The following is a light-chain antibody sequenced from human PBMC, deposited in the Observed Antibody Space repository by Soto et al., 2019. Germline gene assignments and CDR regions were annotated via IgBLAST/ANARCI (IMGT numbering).Light chain of an antibody. Sequence: QSALTQPRSVSASPGQSVAISCTGTSSDVGGYNYVSWYQQHPGKAPKLMIYDVTNRPSGVPDRFSGSKSGNTDSLTLSGHEAEDEADYYCCSYAGSYTWVFGGGTKVTVL. CDR2: DVT. CDR3: CSYAGSYTWV. J-gene: IGLJ3*02. V-gene: IGLV2-11*01. CDR1: SSDVGGYNY.